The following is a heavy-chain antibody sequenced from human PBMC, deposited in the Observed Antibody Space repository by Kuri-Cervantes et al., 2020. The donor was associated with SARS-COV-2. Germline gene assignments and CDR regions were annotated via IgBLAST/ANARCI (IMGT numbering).Heavy chain of an antibody. D-gene: IGHD5-12*01. J-gene: IGHJ2*01. CDR3: ARLQVADISHSGWYFDF. V-gene: IGHV4-61*05. CDR1: GGSISISSDY. Sequence: SETLTLTCTVSGGSISISSDYWGWIRQPPGKGLEWIGYIYYSGSTNYNPSLKSRVTISVNTSTNHISLKLSSVTVADTAVYYCARLQVADISHSGWYFDFWGRGALVTVSS. CDR2: IYYSGST.